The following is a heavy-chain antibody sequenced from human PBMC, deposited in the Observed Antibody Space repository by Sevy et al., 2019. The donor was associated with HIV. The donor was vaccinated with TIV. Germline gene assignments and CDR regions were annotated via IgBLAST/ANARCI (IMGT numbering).Heavy chain of an antibody. Sequence: ASVKVSCKASGYTFTSHAMIWVRQPPGQGLEWMGWINTNTGNPTYGQGFTGRFVFSLDTSVSTAYLQISSLKAADTAVYYCARDGAATGSDAFDIWGSTFDIWGQGTMVTVSS. CDR2: INTNTGNP. CDR1: GYTFTSHA. J-gene: IGHJ3*02. CDR3: ARDGAATGSDAFDIWGSTFDI. V-gene: IGHV7-4-1*02. D-gene: IGHD6-13*01.